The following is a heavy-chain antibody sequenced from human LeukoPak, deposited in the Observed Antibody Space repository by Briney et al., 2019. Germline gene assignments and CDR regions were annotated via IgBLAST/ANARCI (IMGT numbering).Heavy chain of an antibody. CDR1: GFTFSSYA. Sequence: GGSLRLFCAASGFTFSSYAMSWVRQAPGKGLEWVSAISGSGGSTYYADSVKGRFTISRDNSKNTLFLQMNGLRAEDTAVYYCAKDGDTGTAYYYYYMDVWGKGTTVTVSS. V-gene: IGHV3-23*01. J-gene: IGHJ6*03. D-gene: IGHD1-7*01. CDR2: ISGSGGST. CDR3: AKDGDTGTAYYYYYMDV.